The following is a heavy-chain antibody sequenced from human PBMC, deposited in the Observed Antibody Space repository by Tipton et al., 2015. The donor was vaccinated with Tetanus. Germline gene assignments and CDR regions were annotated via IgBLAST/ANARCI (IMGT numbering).Heavy chain of an antibody. J-gene: IGHJ4*02. V-gene: IGHV3-9*01. Sequence: SLRLSCAASGFTFDDYAMHWVRQTPGKGLEWVSAIDWHGGRIGYADSVKGRFTISRDNAKKSLHLQMTSLRAEDTALYYCAKDAYDYGDYRGIFDFWGQGTLVTVSS. CDR3: AKDAYDYGDYRGIFDF. CDR1: GFTFDDYA. D-gene: IGHD4-17*01. CDR2: IDWHGGRI.